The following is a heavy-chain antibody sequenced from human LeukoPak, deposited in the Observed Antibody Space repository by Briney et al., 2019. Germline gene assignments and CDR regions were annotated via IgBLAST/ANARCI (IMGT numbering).Heavy chain of an antibody. D-gene: IGHD3-9*01. CDR3: AREGHYDILTGLDAFDI. CDR2: IYNRGST. Sequence: SETLSLTCTVSGGSISSYYWSWIRQPPRKGLEWIGYIYNRGSTNYNPSLKSRVTISVDTSKNQFSLKLRSVTAADTAVYYCAREGHYDILTGLDAFDIWGQGTMVTVSS. J-gene: IGHJ3*02. CDR1: GGSISSYY. V-gene: IGHV4-59*01.